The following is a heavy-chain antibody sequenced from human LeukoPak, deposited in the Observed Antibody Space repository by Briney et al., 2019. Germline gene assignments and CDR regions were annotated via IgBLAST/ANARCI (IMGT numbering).Heavy chain of an antibody. CDR3: AKDLSAVTTRPDAFDI. Sequence: GGSLRLSCAASGFTVSSNYMSWVRQAPGKGLEWVSVIYSGGSTYYADSVKGRFTISRDNSKNTLYLQMNSLRAEDTAVYYCAKDLSAVTTRPDAFDIWGQGTMVTVSS. D-gene: IGHD4-17*01. J-gene: IGHJ3*02. CDR2: IYSGGST. V-gene: IGHV3-66*01. CDR1: GFTVSSNY.